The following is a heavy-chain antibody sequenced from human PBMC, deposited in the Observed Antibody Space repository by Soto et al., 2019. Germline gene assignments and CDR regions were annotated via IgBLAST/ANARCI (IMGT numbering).Heavy chain of an antibody. J-gene: IGHJ6*03. CDR2: ISWNSGSI. V-gene: IGHV3-9*01. CDR3: AKAGYCSGGSCSPYYYYYYMDV. Sequence: GGSLRLSCAASGFTFDDYAMHWVRQAPGKGLEWVSGISWNSGSIGYADSVKGRFTISRDNAKNSLYLQMNSLRAEDTALYYCAKAGYCSGGSCSPYYYYYYMDVWGKGTTVTVSS. CDR1: GFTFDDYA. D-gene: IGHD2-15*01.